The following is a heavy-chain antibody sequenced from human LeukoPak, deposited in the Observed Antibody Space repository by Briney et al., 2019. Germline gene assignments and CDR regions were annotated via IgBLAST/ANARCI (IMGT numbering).Heavy chain of an antibody. D-gene: IGHD2-15*01. CDR3: ARDRASGGSGAYYFDY. J-gene: IGHJ4*02. CDR2: ISSSSSTI. V-gene: IGHV3-48*01. Sequence: PGGSLRLSCAASGFTFSSYSMNWVRQAPGKGLEWVSYISSSSSTIYYADSVKGRFTISRDNAKNSLYLQMNSLRAEDTAVYYCARDRASGGSGAYYFDYWGQGTLVTVSS. CDR1: GFTFSSYS.